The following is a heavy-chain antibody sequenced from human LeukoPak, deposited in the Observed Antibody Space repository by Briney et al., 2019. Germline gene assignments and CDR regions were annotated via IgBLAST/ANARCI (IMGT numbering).Heavy chain of an antibody. Sequence: PSETLSLTCTVSGGSISSYYWSWIRQPPGKGLEWIGYIYYSGSTNYNPSLKRRVTISVDTSKNQFSLKLSSVTAADTAVYYCARGTSDYWGQGTLVTVSS. V-gene: IGHV4-59*01. J-gene: IGHJ4*02. CDR3: ARGTSDY. CDR2: IYYSGST. D-gene: IGHD1-1*01. CDR1: GGSISSYY.